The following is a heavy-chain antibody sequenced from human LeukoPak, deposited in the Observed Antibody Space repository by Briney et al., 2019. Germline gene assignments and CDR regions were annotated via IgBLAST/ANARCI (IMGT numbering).Heavy chain of an antibody. CDR1: GGSISSSNW. Sequence: SETLSLTCAVSGGSISSSNWWSWVRQPPGKGLEWIGEIYHSGSTNYNPSLKSRVTISVDKSKNQFSLKLSSVTAADTAVYYCARDPQDYPNWFDPWGQGTLVTVSS. J-gene: IGHJ5*02. CDR3: ARDPQDYPNWFDP. CDR2: IYHSGST. V-gene: IGHV4-4*02. D-gene: IGHD4-11*01.